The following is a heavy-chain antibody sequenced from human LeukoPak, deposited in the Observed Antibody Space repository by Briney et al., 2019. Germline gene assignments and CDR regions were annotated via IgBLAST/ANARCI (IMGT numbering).Heavy chain of an antibody. CDR2: IYYSGST. J-gene: IGHJ5*02. CDR3: AREVSVAGSNWFDP. Sequence: SETLSLTCTVSGGSISSYYWSWIRQPPGKGLEWIGYIYYSGSTNYNPSLKSRVTISVDTSKNQFSLKLSSVTAADTAVYFCAREVSVAGSNWFDPWGQGTLVTVSS. D-gene: IGHD6-19*01. CDR1: GGSISSYY. V-gene: IGHV4-59*01.